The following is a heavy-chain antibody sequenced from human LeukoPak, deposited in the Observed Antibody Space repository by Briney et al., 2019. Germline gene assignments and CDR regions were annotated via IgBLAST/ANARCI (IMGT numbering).Heavy chain of an antibody. V-gene: IGHV3-30*04. Sequence: PGGSLRLSCAASGFTFSSYAMQWVRQAPGKGLEWVAVISYDGSNKYYADSVKGRFTISRDNSKNTLYLQMNSLRAEDTAVYYCARSSALWFGELDFDYWGQGTLVTVCS. CDR3: ARSSALWFGELDFDY. D-gene: IGHD3-10*01. J-gene: IGHJ4*02. CDR2: ISYDGSNK. CDR1: GFTFSSYA.